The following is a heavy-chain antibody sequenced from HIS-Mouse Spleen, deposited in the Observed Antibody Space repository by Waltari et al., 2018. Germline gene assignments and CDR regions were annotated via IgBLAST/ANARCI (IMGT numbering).Heavy chain of an antibody. D-gene: IGHD6-13*01. J-gene: IGHJ2*01. V-gene: IGHV4-39*07. CDR3: AREIPYSSSWYDWYFDL. CDR2: IYYSGDT. CDR1: GGSISSSSYY. Sequence: QLQLQESGPGLVKPSETLSLTCTVSGGSISSSSYYWGWIRQPPWNGLEWIGSIYYSGDTSYNPSLKSRVTRSVDTSKNQFSLKLSSVTAADTAVYYCAREIPYSSSWYDWYFDLWGRGTLVTVSS.